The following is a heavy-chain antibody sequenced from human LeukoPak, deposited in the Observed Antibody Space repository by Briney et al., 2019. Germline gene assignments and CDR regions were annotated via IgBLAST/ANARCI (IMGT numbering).Heavy chain of an antibody. V-gene: IGHV4-61*01. J-gene: IGHJ5*02. CDR1: GGSVSSGSYY. CDR3: ARDGSYYDILTGYRRENWFDP. Sequence: PSETLSLTCTVSGGSVSSGSYYWSWIRQPPGKGLEWIGYIYYSGSTNYNPSLKSRVTISVDTSKNQFSLKLSSVTAADTAVYYCARDGSYYDILTGYRRENWFDPWGQGTLVTVSS. D-gene: IGHD3-9*01. CDR2: IYYSGST.